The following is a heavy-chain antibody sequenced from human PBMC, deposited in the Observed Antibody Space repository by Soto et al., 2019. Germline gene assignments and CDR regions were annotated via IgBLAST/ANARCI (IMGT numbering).Heavy chain of an antibody. CDR3: ARVGPWVPYYYDSSPYTFENWFDT. J-gene: IGHJ5*02. V-gene: IGHV4-38-2*01. CDR2: IYHGGST. Sequence: SETLSLTCAVSGYSISSGYYGGWLRQPPGKGLEWLGSIYHGGSTYYNPSLNSRVTLSIDMTNNHVSLILNSVTAADTAVYYCARVGPWVPYYYDSSPYTFENWFDTWGQGTLVTVSS. D-gene: IGHD3-22*01. CDR1: GYSISSGYY.